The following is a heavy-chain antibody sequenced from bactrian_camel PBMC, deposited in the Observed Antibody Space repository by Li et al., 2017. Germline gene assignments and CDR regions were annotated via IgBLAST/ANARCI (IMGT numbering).Heavy chain of an antibody. D-gene: IGHD3*01. Sequence: HVQLVESGGGLVQPGGSLRLSCVASGYTRRINCMAWYRQAPGKEREGLAAIYNLNGNTYYADSVEGRFTIAQDTGKNTVYLQMDNLKPEDTAMYYCAAGLSVLYFRACMLDRNGYPIWGQGTQVTVS. V-gene: IGHV3S54*01. CDR1: GYTRRINC. CDR3: AAGLSVLYFRACMLDRNGYPI. CDR2: IYNLNGNT. J-gene: IGHJ4*01.